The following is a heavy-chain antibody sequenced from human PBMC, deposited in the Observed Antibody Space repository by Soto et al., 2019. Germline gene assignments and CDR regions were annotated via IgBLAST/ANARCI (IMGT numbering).Heavy chain of an antibody. CDR3: ARDRVDTAMVYYYYSGMDV. CDR1: GFTFSSYG. CDR2: IWYDGSNK. J-gene: IGHJ6*02. V-gene: IGHV3-33*01. D-gene: IGHD5-18*01. Sequence: QVQLVESGGGVVQPGRSLRLSCAASGFTFSSYGMNWVRQAPGKGLEWVAVIWYDGSNKYYADSVKGRFTISRDNSKNTLNLQMNSLRAEDTVVYYWARDRVDTAMVYYYYSGMDVWGQGTTVTVFS.